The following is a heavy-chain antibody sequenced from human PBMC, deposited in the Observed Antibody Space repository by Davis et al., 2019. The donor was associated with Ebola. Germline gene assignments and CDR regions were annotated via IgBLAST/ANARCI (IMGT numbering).Heavy chain of an antibody. Sequence: PAGSLRPSCTVSGGSISSSSYYWGWIRQPPGKGLEWIGYIYYSGSTNYNPSLKSRVTISVDTSKNQFSLKLSSVTAADTAVYYCARARTYYFDYWGQGTLVTVSS. CDR3: ARARTYYFDY. J-gene: IGHJ4*02. CDR2: IYYSGST. CDR1: GGSISSSSYY. V-gene: IGHV4-61*05.